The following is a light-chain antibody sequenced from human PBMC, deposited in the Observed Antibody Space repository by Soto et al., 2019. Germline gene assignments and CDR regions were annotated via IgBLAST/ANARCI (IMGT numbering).Light chain of an antibody. V-gene: IGKV3-20*01. CDR3: QPYNSFSLIT. CDR1: QTVRNNY. Sequence: EVVWTQCPGTLSLSPGERATLSCRAIQTVRNNYLAWYQQKPGQAPRLLIYGASSRATGIPARISGSGSGTDFTLSISSLQPADFATYFCQPYNSFSLITFGQGTRLEI. J-gene: IGKJ5*01. CDR2: GAS.